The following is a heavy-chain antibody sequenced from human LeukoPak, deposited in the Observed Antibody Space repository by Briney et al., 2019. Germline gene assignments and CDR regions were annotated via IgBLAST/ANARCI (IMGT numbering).Heavy chain of an antibody. CDR2: IIPILGIA. CDR3: ARVEVSGNYYSSDPGHAFGI. Sequence: ASVKVSCKASGGTFSSYTISWVQQAPGQGLEWMGRIIPILGIANYAQKFQGRVTITADKSTSTAYMELSSLRSEDTAVYYCARVEVSGNYYSSDPGHAFGIWGQGTMVTVSS. V-gene: IGHV1-69*02. J-gene: IGHJ3*02. D-gene: IGHD1-26*01. CDR1: GGTFSSYT.